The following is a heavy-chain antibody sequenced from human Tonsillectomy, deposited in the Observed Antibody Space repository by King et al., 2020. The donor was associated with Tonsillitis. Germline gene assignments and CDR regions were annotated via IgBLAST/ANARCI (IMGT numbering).Heavy chain of an antibody. V-gene: IGHV4-39*01. CDR1: GGSISSSSYY. CDR2: IYYSGRT. Sequence: MQLQESGPGLVKPSETLSLTCTVSGGSISSSSYYWVWIRQPPGKGLEWIGSIYYSGRTYYNPSLKSRVTISVDTSKNQFSLKLNSVTAADTSVYYCSAGDNDDAFDIWGQGPLVSISS. CDR3: SAGDNDDAFDI. D-gene: IGHD7-27*01. J-gene: IGHJ3*02.